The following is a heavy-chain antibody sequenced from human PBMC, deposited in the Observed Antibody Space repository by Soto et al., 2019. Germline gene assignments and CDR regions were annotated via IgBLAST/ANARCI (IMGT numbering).Heavy chain of an antibody. J-gene: IGHJ6*03. CDR3: ARGGYCSSTSCFYMDV. CDR2: INHSGST. D-gene: IGHD2-2*01. Sequence: QVQLQQWGAGLLKPSETLSLTCAVYGGSFSGYYWSWIRQPPGKGLAWIGEINHSGSTNYNPSLRSRVTISVDTSKNQFSLKLSSVTAADTAVYYCARGGYCSSTSCFYMDVWGKGTTVTVSS. V-gene: IGHV4-34*01. CDR1: GGSFSGYY.